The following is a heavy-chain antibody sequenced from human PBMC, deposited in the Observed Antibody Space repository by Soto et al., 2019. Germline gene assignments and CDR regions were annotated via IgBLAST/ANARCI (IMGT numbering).Heavy chain of an antibody. CDR3: GRLLPVGTATFDN. J-gene: IGHJ4*02. D-gene: IGHD2-21*02. CDR1: GFTFSTYA. Sequence: QVQLVESGGGVVQPGRSLRLSCAASGFTFSTYALHWVRQAPGKGLEWVALISYDGSNKYHTDSVKGRFTISRDNSKNTLYLQMTGLRGDDTAVYYCGRLLPVGTATFDNWGQGTLVTVSS. CDR2: ISYDGSNK. V-gene: IGHV3-30-3*01.